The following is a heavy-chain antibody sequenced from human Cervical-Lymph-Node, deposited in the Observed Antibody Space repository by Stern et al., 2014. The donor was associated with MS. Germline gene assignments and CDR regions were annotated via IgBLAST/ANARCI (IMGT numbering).Heavy chain of an antibody. CDR1: GFTFSSSG. J-gene: IGHJ1*01. D-gene: IGHD4-23*01. V-gene: IGHV3-33*01. CDR2: IWYDGSNT. Sequence: VQLLESGGGVVQPGRSLRLSCAASGFTFSSSGMHWVRQAPGKGLEWTAIIWYDGSNTYYADSVKGRFTISRDNSKNTLYLQMNSLRAEDTAVYYCAREGGNTAEYFQHWGQGTLVTVSS. CDR3: AREGGNTAEYFQH.